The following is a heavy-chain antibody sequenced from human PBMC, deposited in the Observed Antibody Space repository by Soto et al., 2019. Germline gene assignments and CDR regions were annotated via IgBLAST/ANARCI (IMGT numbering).Heavy chain of an antibody. Sequence: QVQLVQSGAEVKKPGASVKVSCKASGYSFTSYDINWVRQATGQGLEWMGWMNPNRGNTGYAQKFQGRGTMTRNTSISTAYRELSSLRSEDTAVYYGARAQQVRGFDPWGQGTLVTVSS. CDR2: MNPNRGNT. CDR3: ARAQQVRGFDP. D-gene: IGHD6-13*01. V-gene: IGHV1-8*01. CDR1: GYSFTSYD. J-gene: IGHJ5*02.